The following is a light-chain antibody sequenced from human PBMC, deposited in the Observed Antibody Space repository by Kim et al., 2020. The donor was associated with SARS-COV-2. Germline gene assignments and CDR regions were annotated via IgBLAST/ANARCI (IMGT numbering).Light chain of an antibody. V-gene: IGLV2-14*03. J-gene: IGLJ3*02. CDR2: DVS. Sequence: GQSITIAGTGTSSGFGGYNYVSWYQQHPGKAPELMIYDVSNRPSGVSNRCSGSKSGNTASLTISGLQAEDEADYYCSSYTSSSTLEFGGETKVTVL. CDR1: SSGFGGYNY. CDR3: SSYTSSSTLE.